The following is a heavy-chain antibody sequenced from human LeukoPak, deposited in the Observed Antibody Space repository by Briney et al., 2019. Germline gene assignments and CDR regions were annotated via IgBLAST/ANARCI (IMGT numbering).Heavy chain of an antibody. CDR3: AAPGYCSGGSCYGGFDY. J-gene: IGHJ4*02. V-gene: IGHV3-30*03. CDR1: GFTFSSYG. CDR2: ISYDGSNK. D-gene: IGHD2-15*01. Sequence: GGSLRLSCAASGFTFSSYGMHWVRQAPGKGLEWVAVISYDGSNKYYADSVKGRFTISRDNSKNALYLQMNSLRAEDTAVYYCAAPGYCSGGSCYGGFDYWGQGTLVTVSS.